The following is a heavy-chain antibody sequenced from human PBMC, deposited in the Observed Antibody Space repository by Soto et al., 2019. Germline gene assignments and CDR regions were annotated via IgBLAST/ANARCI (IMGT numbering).Heavy chain of an antibody. CDR1: GGSFSGYY. CDR2: INHSGST. CDR3: ARVSLVSGTTYYYYYGMDV. J-gene: IGHJ6*02. D-gene: IGHD1-7*01. V-gene: IGHV4-34*01. Sequence: SETLSLTCAVYGGSFSGYYWSWIRQPPGKGLEWIGEINHSGSTNYNPSLKSRVTISVDTSKNQFSLKLSSVTAADTAVYYCARVSLVSGTTYYYYYGMDVWGQGTTVTVSS.